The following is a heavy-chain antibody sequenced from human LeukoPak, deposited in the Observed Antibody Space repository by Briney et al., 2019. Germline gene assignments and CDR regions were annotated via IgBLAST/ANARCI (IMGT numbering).Heavy chain of an antibody. Sequence: ASVTVSCKASGYTFTSYGISWVRQAPGQGLEWMGWISAYNGNTNYAQKLQGRVTMTTDTSTSTAYMELRSLRSDDTAVYYCARGTYYDFWSGYYEGGYFDYWGQGTLVTVSS. D-gene: IGHD3-3*01. J-gene: IGHJ4*02. CDR2: ISAYNGNT. CDR3: ARGTYYDFWSGYYEGGYFDY. V-gene: IGHV1-18*01. CDR1: GYTFTSYG.